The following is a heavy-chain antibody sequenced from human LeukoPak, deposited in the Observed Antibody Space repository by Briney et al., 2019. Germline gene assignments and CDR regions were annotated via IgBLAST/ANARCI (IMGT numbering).Heavy chain of an antibody. J-gene: IGHJ4*02. D-gene: IGHD2-15*01. CDR2: INSDGSTT. V-gene: IGHV3-74*01. CDR3: ARVAAPGVYFDY. CDR1: GFTFSSYW. Sequence: PGGSLRLSCAASGFTFSSYWMRWVRQGPGKGLVWVSRINSDGSTTIHADSVKGRFTISRDNAKNTLYLQMNSLRAEDTAVYYCARVAAPGVYFDYWGRGTLVTVSS.